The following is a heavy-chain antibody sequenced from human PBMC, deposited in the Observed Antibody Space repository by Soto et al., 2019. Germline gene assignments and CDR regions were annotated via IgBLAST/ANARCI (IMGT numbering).Heavy chain of an antibody. CDR3: ARSTQGGGYYYYYGMDV. D-gene: IGHD1-1*01. V-gene: IGHV1-69*04. CDR2: IIPILGIA. J-gene: IGHJ6*02. Sequence: ASVKVSCKASGGTFSSYAISWVRQAPGQGLEWMGRIIPILGIANYAQKFQGRVTITADKSTSTAYMELSSLRSEDTAVYYCARSTQGGGYYYYYGMDVWGQGTTVTVSS. CDR1: GGTFSSYA.